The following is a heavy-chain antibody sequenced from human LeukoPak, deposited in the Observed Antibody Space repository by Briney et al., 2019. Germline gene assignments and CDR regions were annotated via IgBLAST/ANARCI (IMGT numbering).Heavy chain of an antibody. CDR3: ARDDYGDHGPDAFDI. D-gene: IGHD4-17*01. V-gene: IGHV1-18*01. Sequence: ASVKVSCKASGYTFTSYGISWVRQAPGQGLEWMGWISAYNGNTNNAQKLQGRVTMTTYTSTSTAYMELRSLRSDDTAVYYCARDDYGDHGPDAFDIWGQGTMVTVSS. J-gene: IGHJ3*02. CDR1: GYTFTSYG. CDR2: ISAYNGNT.